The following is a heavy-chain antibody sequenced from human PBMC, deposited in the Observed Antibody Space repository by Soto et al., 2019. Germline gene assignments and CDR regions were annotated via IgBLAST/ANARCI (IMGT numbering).Heavy chain of an antibody. V-gene: IGHV4-31*03. Sequence: SETLSLTCTVSGGSISSGRYYWTWIRQLPGKGLEYIGYIYYTGGTYYNPSLKSRVTISVDTSKGQFSLNLGSVTAADTAVYYCARDRSMSATFDSWGQGSLVTVS. CDR2: IYYTGGT. CDR1: GGSISSGRYY. D-gene: IGHD1-26*01. CDR3: ARDRSMSATFDS. J-gene: IGHJ4*02.